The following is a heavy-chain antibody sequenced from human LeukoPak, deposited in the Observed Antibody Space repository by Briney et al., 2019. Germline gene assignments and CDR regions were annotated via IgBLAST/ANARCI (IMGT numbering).Heavy chain of an antibody. CDR2: ISSSSSYI. D-gene: IGHD6-6*01. CDR3: ARGGSRSSSWFDP. J-gene: IGHJ5*02. CDR1: GFTFSSYS. V-gene: IGHV3-21*01. Sequence: PGGSLRLSCVASGFTFSSYSMNWVRQAPGKGLEWVSSISSSSSYIYYADSVKGRFTISRDNAKNSLYLQMNSLRAEDTAVYYCARGGSRSSSWFDPWGQGTLVTVSS.